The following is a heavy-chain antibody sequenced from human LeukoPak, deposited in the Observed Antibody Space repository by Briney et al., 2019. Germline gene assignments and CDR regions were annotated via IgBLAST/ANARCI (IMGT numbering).Heavy chain of an antibody. Sequence: GRSLRLSCAASGFTFSSYGMHWVRQAPGKGLEWMGWINPNSGGTNYAQKFQGWVTMTRDTSISTAYMELSRLRSDDTAVYYCARGVPAADHFDYWGQGTLVTVSS. D-gene: IGHD2-2*01. J-gene: IGHJ4*02. CDR3: ARGVPAADHFDY. CDR2: INPNSGGT. V-gene: IGHV1-2*04. CDR1: GFTFSSYG.